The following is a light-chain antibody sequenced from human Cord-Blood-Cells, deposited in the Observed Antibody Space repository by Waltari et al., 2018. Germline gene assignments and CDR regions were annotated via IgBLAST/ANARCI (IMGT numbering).Light chain of an antibody. CDR1: QGISNY. J-gene: IGKJ1*01. CDR3: QKYNSAPRT. Sequence: DIQMTQSPSSLSASVGARVTITCRARQGISNYLAWYQQKPGKVPKRLIYAASPLQSGVPSRFSGSGSGTDFTLTISSLQPEDVATYYCQKYNSAPRTFGQGTKVEIK. CDR2: AAS. V-gene: IGKV1-27*01.